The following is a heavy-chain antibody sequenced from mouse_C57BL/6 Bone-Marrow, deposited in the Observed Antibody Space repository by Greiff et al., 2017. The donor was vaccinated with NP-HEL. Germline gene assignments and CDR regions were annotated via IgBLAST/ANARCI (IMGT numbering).Heavy chain of an antibody. J-gene: IGHJ3*01. CDR3: ARGYYGSSFAY. CDR2: IYPRSGNT. V-gene: IGHV1-81*01. CDR1: GYTFTSYG. D-gene: IGHD1-1*01. Sequence: QVQLKQSGAELARPGASVKLSCKASGYTFTSYGISWVKQRTGQGLEWIGEIYPRSGNTYYNEKFKGKATLTADKSSSTAYMELRSLTSEDSAVYFCARGYYGSSFAYWGQGTLVTVSA.